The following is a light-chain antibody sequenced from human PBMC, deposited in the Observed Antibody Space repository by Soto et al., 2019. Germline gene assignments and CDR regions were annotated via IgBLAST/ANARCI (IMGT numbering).Light chain of an antibody. CDR2: GAS. Sequence: EIVLTQSPGTLSLSPGERATLSCRASQSVSSIYLAWYQQKPGQAPRLLIYGASNRATGIPDRFSGSGSGTDFTLTISRLEPEDFAVYYCQHYGNSPYTFGQGTKVDIK. CDR3: QHYGNSPYT. V-gene: IGKV3-20*01. CDR1: QSVSSIY. J-gene: IGKJ2*01.